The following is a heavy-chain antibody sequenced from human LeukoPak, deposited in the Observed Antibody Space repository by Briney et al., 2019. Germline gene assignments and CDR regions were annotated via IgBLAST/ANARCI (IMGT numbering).Heavy chain of an antibody. V-gene: IGHV1-2*02. J-gene: IGHJ4*02. CDR1: GYTFSGTGWY. Sequence: ASVKGSCKASGYTFSGTGWYLYWRRQAPGQGVGCMGWIYANNGATAYAQTFQGRVAMTRDTSITTAYMELSRLRPDDTAVYYCARDGPAQMVEFDYWGQGTLVTVSS. CDR3: ARDGPAQMVEFDY. D-gene: IGHD3-10*01. CDR2: IYANNGAT.